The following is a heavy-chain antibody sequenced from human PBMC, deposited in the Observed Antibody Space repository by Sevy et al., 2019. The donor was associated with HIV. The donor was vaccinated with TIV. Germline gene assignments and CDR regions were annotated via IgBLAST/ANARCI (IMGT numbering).Heavy chain of an antibody. D-gene: IGHD3-3*01. Sequence: GGSLRLSCAASGFTFSDYYMSWVRQAPGKGLEWVSYISSSGSTIYYADSVKGRFTISRDNAKKSLYLQMNSLRAEDTAVYYCARDPTYYDFWSGYYTGWFDPWGQGTLVTVSS. V-gene: IGHV3-11*01. CDR3: ARDPTYYDFWSGYYTGWFDP. CDR2: ISSSGSTI. J-gene: IGHJ5*02. CDR1: GFTFSDYY.